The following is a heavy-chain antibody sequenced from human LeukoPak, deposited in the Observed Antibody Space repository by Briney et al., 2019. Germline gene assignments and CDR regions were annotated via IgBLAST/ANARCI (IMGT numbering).Heavy chain of an antibody. CDR1: GFRFDDYG. Sequence: PGGSLRLSCAASGFRFDDYGMSWVRHVPGKGLEWVSGTNWDGASTGYADSGKGRFTISRDNVKNFLYLQMNSLRVEDTALYFCGRVYCSTTSCYDYYDYYMDVWGKGTTVTISS. CDR3: GRVYCSTTSCYDYYDYYMDV. V-gene: IGHV3-20*04. J-gene: IGHJ6*03. CDR2: TNWDGAST. D-gene: IGHD2-2*01.